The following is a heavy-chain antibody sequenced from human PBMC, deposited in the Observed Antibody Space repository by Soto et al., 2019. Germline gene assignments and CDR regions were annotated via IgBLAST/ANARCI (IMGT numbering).Heavy chain of an antibody. CDR2: IIPIFGTA. D-gene: IGHD6-6*01. J-gene: IGHJ4*02. V-gene: IGHV1-69*13. CDR3: AIEYSSSPPYYPIGY. Sequence: SVKISCKASGGTFSIYSISWVRQAPGQGLEWMGGIIPIFGTANYAQKFQGRVTITADESTSTAYMELSSLRSEDTAVYYCAIEYSSSPPYYPIGYWGQGTLVTVSS. CDR1: GGTFSIYS.